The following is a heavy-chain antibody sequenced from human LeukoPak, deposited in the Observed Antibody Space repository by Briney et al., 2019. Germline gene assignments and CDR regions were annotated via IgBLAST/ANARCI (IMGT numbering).Heavy chain of an antibody. CDR3: AKEGAGFQNGMDV. V-gene: IGHV3-30*18. J-gene: IGHJ6*02. Sequence: GRSVRLSCAASGFTFSSYGMHWVRQAPGKELEWVAVISYDGSNKYCADSVKGRFTISRDNSKNTLYLQMNSLRAEDTAVYYCAKEGAGFQNGMDVWGQGTTVTVSS. CDR2: ISYDGSNK. CDR1: GFTFSSYG. D-gene: IGHD2/OR15-2a*01.